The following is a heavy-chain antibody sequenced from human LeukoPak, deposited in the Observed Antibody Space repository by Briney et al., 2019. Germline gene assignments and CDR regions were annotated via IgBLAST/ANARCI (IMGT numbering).Heavy chain of an antibody. J-gene: IGHJ4*02. D-gene: IGHD3-22*01. CDR3: ARSDSSGYYYRSAPSPFDY. V-gene: IGHV1-18*01. Sequence: GASVKVSCKASGYTFTSYGISWVRQARGQGLEWMGWISAYNGNTNYAQKLQGRVTMTTDTSTSTAYMELRSLRSDDTAVYYCARSDSSGYYYRSAPSPFDYWGQGTLVTVSS. CDR1: GYTFTSYG. CDR2: ISAYNGNT.